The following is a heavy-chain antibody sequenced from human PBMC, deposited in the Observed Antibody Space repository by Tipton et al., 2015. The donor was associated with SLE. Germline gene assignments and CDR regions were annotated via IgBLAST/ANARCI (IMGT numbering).Heavy chain of an antibody. Sequence: TLSLTCTVSGGSISSYYWSWIRQPPGKGLEWIGSIYYSGSTNYNSSLKSRVTISVDTSKNQFSLKLSSVTAADTAVYYCARAPKGEQWLGYFDYWGQGTLVTVSS. V-gene: IGHV4-59*01. D-gene: IGHD6-19*01. CDR2: IYYSGST. CDR1: GGSISSYY. J-gene: IGHJ4*02. CDR3: ARAPKGEQWLGYFDY.